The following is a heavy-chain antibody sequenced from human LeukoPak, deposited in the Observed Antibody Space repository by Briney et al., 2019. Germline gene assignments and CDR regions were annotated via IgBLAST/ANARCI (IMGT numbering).Heavy chain of an antibody. CDR1: GFTFSSYA. Sequence: GGSLRLSCAASGFTFSSYAMSWVRQAPGKGLEWVSAISGSGGSTYYADSVKGRFTISRDNSKNTLYLQMNSLRAEDTAVYYCATFFYDILTGFELDGRSPTDYWGQGTLVTVSS. D-gene: IGHD3-9*01. J-gene: IGHJ4*02. V-gene: IGHV3-23*01. CDR2: ISGSGGST. CDR3: ATFFYDILTGFELDGRSPTDY.